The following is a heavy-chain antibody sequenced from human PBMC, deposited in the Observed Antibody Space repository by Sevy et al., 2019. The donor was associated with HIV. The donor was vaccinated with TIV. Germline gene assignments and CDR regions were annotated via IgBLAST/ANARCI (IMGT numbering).Heavy chain of an antibody. CDR2: IWYDGSNK. J-gene: IGHJ4*02. CDR3: ARDPGYNYLFYYFDY. Sequence: GGSLRLSCAASGFTFRNDGMHWVRQAPGKGLEWVAVIWYDGSNKEYADSVKGRFTISRDNSKNTLYLEMNSLRAEDTAVYYCARDPGYNYLFYYFDYWGQGTLVTVSS. D-gene: IGHD5-18*01. CDR1: GFTFRNDG. V-gene: IGHV3-33*01.